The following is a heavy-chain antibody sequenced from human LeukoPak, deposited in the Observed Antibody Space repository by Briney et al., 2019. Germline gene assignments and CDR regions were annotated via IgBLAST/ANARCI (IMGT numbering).Heavy chain of an antibody. CDR3: ARETAGFDY. CDR2: ISSSSSYI. CDR1: GFTFNTYS. Sequence: KTGGSLRLSCAASGFTFNTYSMNWVRQAPGKGLEWVSSISSSSSYIYYADSVMGRFTISRDNAKNSLYLQMNSLRAEDTAVYYCARETAGFDYWGQGTLVTVSS. V-gene: IGHV3-21*01. J-gene: IGHJ4*02.